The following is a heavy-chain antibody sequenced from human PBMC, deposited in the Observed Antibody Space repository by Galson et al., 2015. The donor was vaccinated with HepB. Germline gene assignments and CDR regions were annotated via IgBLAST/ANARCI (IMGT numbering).Heavy chain of an antibody. D-gene: IGHD6-13*01. CDR1: GFTFSSYA. V-gene: IGHV3-23*01. J-gene: IGHJ4*02. CDR3: AKFEPGSSYLDY. Sequence: SLRLSCAASGFTFSSYAMSWVRQAPGKGLEWVSAISGSGGSTYYADSVKGRFTISRDNSKNTPYLQMNSLRAEDTAVYYCAKFEPGSSYLDYWGQGTLVTVSS. CDR2: ISGSGGST.